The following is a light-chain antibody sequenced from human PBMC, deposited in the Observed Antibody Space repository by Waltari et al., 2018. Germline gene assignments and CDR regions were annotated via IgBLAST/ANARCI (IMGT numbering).Light chain of an antibody. CDR2: DPP. J-gene: IGLJ1*01. V-gene: IGLV1-40*01. Sequence: QSVLTQPPSLSGAPGQRVTISCTGSSSKIGAGYGVQWYQELRGTDPKHPIYDPPNRPSGVPARFSGSKSGTSASLAITGLQSEDDADYYCQSYDSSLRVFYVFGTGTKVTV. CDR1: SSKIGAGYG. CDR3: QSYDSSLRVFYV.